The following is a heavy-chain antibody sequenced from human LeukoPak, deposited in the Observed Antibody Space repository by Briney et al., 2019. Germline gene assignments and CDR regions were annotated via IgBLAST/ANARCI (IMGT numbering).Heavy chain of an antibody. V-gene: IGHV4-61*02. J-gene: IGHJ6*03. CDR1: GGSISSGSYY. Sequence: SQTLSLTCTVSGGSISSGSYYWSWIRQPAGKGLEWIGRIYTSGSTNYNPSLKSRVTISVDTSKNQFSLKLSSVTAADTAVYYCAREASMVREVITNRAYYYYYYMDVWGKGTTVTVSS. CDR2: IYTSGST. D-gene: IGHD3-10*01. CDR3: AREASMVREVITNRAYYYYYYMDV.